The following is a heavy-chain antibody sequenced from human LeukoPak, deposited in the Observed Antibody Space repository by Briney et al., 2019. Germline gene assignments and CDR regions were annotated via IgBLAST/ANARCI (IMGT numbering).Heavy chain of an antibody. Sequence: TSETLSLTCAVYGGSFSGYYWSWIRQPPGKGLEWIGEINHSGSTNYSPSLKSRVTISVDTSKNQFSLKLSSVTAADTAVYYCARGGSLRYYYYYGMDVWGQGTTVTVSS. V-gene: IGHV4-34*01. J-gene: IGHJ6*02. CDR1: GGSFSGYY. CDR2: INHSGST. D-gene: IGHD2-21*01. CDR3: ARGGSLRYYYYYGMDV.